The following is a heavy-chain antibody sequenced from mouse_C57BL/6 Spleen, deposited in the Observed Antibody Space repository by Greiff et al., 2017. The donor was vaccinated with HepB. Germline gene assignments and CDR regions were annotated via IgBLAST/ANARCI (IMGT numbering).Heavy chain of an antibody. CDR1: GFTFSSYG. CDR2: ISSGGSYT. D-gene: IGHD1-1*01. Sequence: EVKLVESGGDLVKPGGSLKLSCAASGFTFSSYGMSWVRQTPDKRLEWVATISSGGSYTYYPDSVKGRFTISRDNAKNTLYLQMSSLKSEDTAMYYCARQYYYGRYYAMDYWGQGTSVTVSS. J-gene: IGHJ4*01. V-gene: IGHV5-6*01. CDR3: ARQYYYGRYYAMDY.